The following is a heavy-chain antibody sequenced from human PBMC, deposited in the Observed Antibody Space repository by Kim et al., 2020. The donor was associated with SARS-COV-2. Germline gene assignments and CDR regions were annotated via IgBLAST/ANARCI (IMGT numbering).Heavy chain of an antibody. V-gene: IGHV3-30-3*01. CDR2: ISYDGTNK. CDR1: GFTFSSYA. CDR3: ARASTGGWYSWGDY. D-gene: IGHD6-19*01. J-gene: IGHJ4*02. Sequence: GGSLRLSCAASGFTFSSYAMHWVRQAPGKGLEWVAVISYDGTNKYYADSVKGRFTISRDNSKNTPYLQMNSLRAEDTAVYYCARASTGGWYSWGDYWGQGTLVTVSS.